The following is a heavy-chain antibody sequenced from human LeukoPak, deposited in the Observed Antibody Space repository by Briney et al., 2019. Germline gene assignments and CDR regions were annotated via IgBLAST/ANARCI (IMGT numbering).Heavy chain of an antibody. J-gene: IGHJ4*02. Sequence: SGGSLRLSCAASGLTFSSYGTRWVRQAPGRGVEWVAVTWYGGSKKNYTDSVKGRFTISRNHSKNTLSLQIDSLRAEDPAVYCCARDWAAAYDYWGQGTLVTVPS. D-gene: IGHD6-13*01. V-gene: IGHV3-33*01. CDR2: TWYGGSKK. CDR3: ARDWAAAYDY. CDR1: GLTFSSYG.